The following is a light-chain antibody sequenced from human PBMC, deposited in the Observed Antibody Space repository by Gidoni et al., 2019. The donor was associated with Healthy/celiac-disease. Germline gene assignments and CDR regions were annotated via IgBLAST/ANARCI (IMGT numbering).Light chain of an antibody. V-gene: IGKV3-20*01. CDR2: GAS. CDR1: QSVSSSY. J-gene: IGKJ4*01. CDR3: QQYGSSPLLT. Sequence: ETVLTQSPGTLSLSPGERATLSCRASQSVSSSYLAWYQQKPGQAPRLLIYGASSRATGIPDRFSGSGSGTDFTLTISRLEPEDFAVYYWQQYGSSPLLTFGGGTKVEIK.